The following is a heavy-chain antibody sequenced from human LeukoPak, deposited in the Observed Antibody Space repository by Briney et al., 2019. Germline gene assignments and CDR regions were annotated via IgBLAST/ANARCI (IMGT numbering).Heavy chain of an antibody. CDR1: GYSISSGYY. D-gene: IGHD5-12*01. Sequence: SETLSLTCTVSGYSISSGYYWGWIRQPPGKGLEWIGSIYHSGSTYYNPSLKSRVTISVDTSKSQFSLKLSSVTAADTAVYYCARGHSGYDSFDYWGQGTLVTVSS. J-gene: IGHJ4*02. CDR3: ARGHSGYDSFDY. V-gene: IGHV4-38-2*02. CDR2: IYHSGST.